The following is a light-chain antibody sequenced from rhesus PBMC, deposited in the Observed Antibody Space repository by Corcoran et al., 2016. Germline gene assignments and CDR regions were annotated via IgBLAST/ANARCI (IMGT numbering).Light chain of an antibody. CDR1: EGISNY. CDR3: QQGNKHPLT. CDR2: YAS. Sequence: DIVMTQSPAFVSVTPGEKVTITCQVSEGISNYLHWYQQKPDQAPKLLIQYASQSISGVPSRFTGSGDGTDLTFTSSSVEVEEAATYYCQQGNKHPLTFGGGTKVEIK. V-gene: IGKV6-47*01. J-gene: IGKJ4*01.